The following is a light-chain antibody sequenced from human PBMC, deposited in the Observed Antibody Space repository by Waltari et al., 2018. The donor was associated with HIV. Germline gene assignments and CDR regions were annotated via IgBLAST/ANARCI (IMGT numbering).Light chain of an antibody. CDR2: GAS. V-gene: IGKV3-15*01. J-gene: IGKJ4*01. CDR3: QQRSNWPPT. Sequence: EIVLTQSPGSLSVSPGERATLSCRASQSVGNSLAWYQHKPGQAPRRLIYGASTRAAGIPPRFSGSGSGTQFTLTISRLQSEDFAVYYCQQRSNWPPTFGGGTKVEIK. CDR1: QSVGNS.